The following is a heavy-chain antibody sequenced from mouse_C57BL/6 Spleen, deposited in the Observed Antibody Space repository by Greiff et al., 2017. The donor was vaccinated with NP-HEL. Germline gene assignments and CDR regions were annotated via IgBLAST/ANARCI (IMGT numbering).Heavy chain of an antibody. J-gene: IGHJ1*03. CDR2: ISYDGSN. V-gene: IGHV3-6*01. D-gene: IGHD1-1*01. CDR1: GYSITSGYY. CDR3: ARDWYYYGSSYWYFDV. Sequence: EVQLQQSGPGLVKPSQSLSLTCSVTGYSITSGYYWNWIRQFPGNKLEWMGYISYDGSNNYNPSLKNRISITRDTSKNQFFLKLNSVTTEDTATYYCARDWYYYGSSYWYFDVWGTGTTVTVSS.